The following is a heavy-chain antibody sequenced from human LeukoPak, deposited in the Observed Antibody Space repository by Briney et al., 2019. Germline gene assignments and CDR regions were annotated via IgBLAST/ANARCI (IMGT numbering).Heavy chain of an antibody. J-gene: IGHJ4*02. CDR1: GFTVTTNY. Sequence: PGGSLRLSCAASGFTVTTNYMSWVRQVPGTGLEWVSVIYSGGNTYYADSVKGRFTISRDNSKNTLYLQMNSLRADDTAVYYCARGYCSGGSCAHFPDYFDYWGQGTLVTVSS. D-gene: IGHD2-15*01. CDR3: ARGYCSGGSCAHFPDYFDY. CDR2: IYSGGNT. V-gene: IGHV3-66*01.